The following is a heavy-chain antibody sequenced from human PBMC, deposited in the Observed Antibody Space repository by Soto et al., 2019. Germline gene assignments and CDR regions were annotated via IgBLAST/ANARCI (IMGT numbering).Heavy chain of an antibody. Sequence: EVQLLQSGGGSVRPGGTLTLSCAASGFTFSHYWMHWVRQVPGRGLLWVSRLNHDANRTAYADSVRGRFTISRDNAKNTLYLHMSSVRADDSATYYCVRSTSGCFDYWGQGAEVSVSS. V-gene: IGHV3-74*01. D-gene: IGHD2-8*01. CDR2: LNHDANRT. J-gene: IGHJ4*02. CDR3: VRSTSGCFDY. CDR1: GFTFSHYW.